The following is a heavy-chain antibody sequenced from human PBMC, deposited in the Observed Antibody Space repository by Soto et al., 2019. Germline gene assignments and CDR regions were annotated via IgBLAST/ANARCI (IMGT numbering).Heavy chain of an antibody. D-gene: IGHD2-2*01. CDR3: AREGAASSTKLNWFDP. CDR2: IIPIFGTA. CDR1: GGTFSSYA. J-gene: IGHJ5*02. Sequence: SVKVTCKASGGTFSSYAISWVRQAPGQGLEWMGGIIPIFGTANYAQKFQGRVTITADESTSTAYMELSSLRSEDTAVYYCAREGAASSTKLNWFDPWGQGTLVTVSS. V-gene: IGHV1-69*13.